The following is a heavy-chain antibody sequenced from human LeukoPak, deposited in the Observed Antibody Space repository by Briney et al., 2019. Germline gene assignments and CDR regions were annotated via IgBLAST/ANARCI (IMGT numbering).Heavy chain of an antibody. D-gene: IGHD4-23*01. CDR3: ARDDYGGNSARWFDP. CDR2: INTNTGNP. J-gene: IGHJ5*02. CDR1: GYTFTSYA. Sequence: ASVKVSCKASGYTFTSYAMNWVRQAPGQGLEWMGWINTNTGNPTYAQGFTGRFVFSLDTSVSTAYPQISSLKAEDTAVYYCARDDYGGNSARWFDPWGQGTLVTVSS. V-gene: IGHV7-4-1*02.